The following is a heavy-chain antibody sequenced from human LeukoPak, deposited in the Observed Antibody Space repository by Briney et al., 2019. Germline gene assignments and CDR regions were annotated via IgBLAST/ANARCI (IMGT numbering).Heavy chain of an antibody. D-gene: IGHD5-12*01. V-gene: IGHV3-43D*03. Sequence: GGSLRLSCAASGFTFDDYAMHWVRQAAGKGLEWVSLISWDGGSTYYADSVKGRFTISRDNSKNSLYLQMNSLRAEDTALYYCAKSEGDSGYDSHLDYWGQGTLVTVSS. CDR1: GFTFDDYA. CDR3: AKSEGDSGYDSHLDY. J-gene: IGHJ4*02. CDR2: ISWDGGST.